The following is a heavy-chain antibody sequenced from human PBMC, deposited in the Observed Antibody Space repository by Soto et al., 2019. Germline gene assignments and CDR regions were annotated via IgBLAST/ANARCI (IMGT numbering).Heavy chain of an antibody. CDR2: ISAYNGNT. D-gene: IGHD4-17*01. CDR1: GYTFTSYG. V-gene: IGHV1-18*01. Sequence: GASVKVSCKASGYTFTSYGISWVRQAPGQGLEWMGWISAYNGNTNYAQKLQGRVTMTTDTSTSTAYMELRSLRSDDTAVYYCARDFIHPTVTTCDYWGQGTLVTVSS. CDR3: ARDFIHPTVTTCDY. J-gene: IGHJ4*02.